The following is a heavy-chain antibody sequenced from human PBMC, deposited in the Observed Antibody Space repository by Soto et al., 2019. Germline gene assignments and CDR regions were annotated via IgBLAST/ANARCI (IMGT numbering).Heavy chain of an antibody. Sequence: ASVKVSCKASGYTFTSYGISWVRQAPGQGLEWMGWISAYNGNTNYAQKLQGRVTMTTDTSTSTAYMELRSLRSDDTAVYYCARATPYYDFWSGYQKGYYFDYWGQGTLVTVSS. D-gene: IGHD3-3*01. CDR3: ARATPYYDFWSGYQKGYYFDY. CDR2: ISAYNGNT. V-gene: IGHV1-18*01. J-gene: IGHJ4*02. CDR1: GYTFTSYG.